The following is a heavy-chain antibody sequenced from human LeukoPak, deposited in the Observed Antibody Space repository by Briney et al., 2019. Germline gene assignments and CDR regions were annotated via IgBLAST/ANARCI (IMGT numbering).Heavy chain of an antibody. CDR1: GFTVSSNY. J-gene: IGHJ3*02. CDR3: ARKTTGGIVVVSPRGAFDI. D-gene: IGHD3-22*01. V-gene: IGHV3-66*01. Sequence: GGSLRLSCAASGFTVSSNYMSWVRQAPGKGLEWVSVIYSGGSTYYADSVKGRFTISRDNSKNTLYLQMNSLRAEDTAVYYCARKTTGGIVVVSPRGAFDIWGQGTMVTVSS. CDR2: IYSGGST.